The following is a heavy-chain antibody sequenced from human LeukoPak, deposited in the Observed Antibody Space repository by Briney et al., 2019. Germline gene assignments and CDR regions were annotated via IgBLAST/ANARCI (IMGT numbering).Heavy chain of an antibody. Sequence: SETLSLTCTVSGGSVNSGSYYWNWIRQPPGKGLEWIGYIYHSGSTYYNPSLKSRVAISIDRSKNQFSLKLSSVTAADTAVYYCARASDYDSSSYYYFDYWGQGTLVTVSS. D-gene: IGHD3-22*01. J-gene: IGHJ4*02. CDR3: ARASDYDSSSYYYFDY. CDR1: GGSVNSGSYY. CDR2: IYHSGST. V-gene: IGHV4-30-2*01.